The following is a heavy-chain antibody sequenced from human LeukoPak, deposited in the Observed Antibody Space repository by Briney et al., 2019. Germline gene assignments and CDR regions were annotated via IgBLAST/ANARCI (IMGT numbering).Heavy chain of an antibody. D-gene: IGHD6-6*01. J-gene: IGHJ4*02. CDR1: GYTFTSYD. V-gene: IGHV1-8*03. Sequence: ASVKVSCKASGYTFTSYDINWVRQATGQGLEWMGWMNPNSGNTGYAQKFQGRVTITRNTSISTAYMELSSLRSEDTAVYYCARGGSGVYSSSSWDYFDYWGQGTLVTVSS. CDR3: ARGGSGVYSSSSWDYFDY. CDR2: MNPNSGNT.